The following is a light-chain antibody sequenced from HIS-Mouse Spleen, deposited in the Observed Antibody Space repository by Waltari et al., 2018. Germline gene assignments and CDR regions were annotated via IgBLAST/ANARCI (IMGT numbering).Light chain of an antibody. CDR3: YSTDSSGNHRV. V-gene: IGLV3-10*01. CDR1: ALPKKY. Sequence: SYELTQPPSVSVSPGQTARITCSGDALPKKYAYWYQQKSGQAPVLVIYEDSKRPSGIPERFSGSSSGTMATWTISGAQVEDEADYYCYSTDSSGNHRVFGGVTKLTVL. J-gene: IGLJ2*01. CDR2: EDS.